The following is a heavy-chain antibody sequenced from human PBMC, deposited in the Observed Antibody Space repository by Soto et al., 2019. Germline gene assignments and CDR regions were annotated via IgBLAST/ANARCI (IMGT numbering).Heavy chain of an antibody. CDR2: LNIAGTI. CDR1: GASISSYN. J-gene: IGHJ2*01. Sequence: PSETLSLTCSVSGASISSYNWNWVRQSAGKGPEWVGRLNIAGTINYNPSLKSRITMSIDTSKNQISLHLRSVTAADTAMYYCARDRGEYTSSWFWYFSHWGHGALVTVSS. D-gene: IGHD6-13*01. V-gene: IGHV4-4*07. CDR3: ARDRGEYTSSWFWYFSH.